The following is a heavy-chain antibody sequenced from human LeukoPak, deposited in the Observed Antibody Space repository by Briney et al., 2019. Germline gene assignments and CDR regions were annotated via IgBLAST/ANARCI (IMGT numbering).Heavy chain of an antibody. CDR3: AKDPTPLLESDHWFDP. D-gene: IGHD3-3*01. V-gene: IGHV3-9*01. CDR2: ISWNSGSI. Sequence: GGSLRLSCAASGFTFDEYAMHWVRQAPGKGLEWVSGISWNSGSIGYADSVKGRFTISRDNAKNSLYLQMNSLRAEDTALYYCAKDPTPLLESDHWFDPWGQGTLVTVSS. CDR1: GFTFDEYA. J-gene: IGHJ5*02.